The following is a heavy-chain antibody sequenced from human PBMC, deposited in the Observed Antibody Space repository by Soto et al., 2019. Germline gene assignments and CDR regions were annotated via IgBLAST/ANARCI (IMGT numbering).Heavy chain of an antibody. CDR1: GGSISSYY. CDR3: TRSITSDAFDI. V-gene: IGHV4-59*08. CDR2: IYYSGST. Sequence: QVQLQESGPELVKPSETLSLTCTVSGGSISSYYWSWIRQPPGKGLEWIGYIYYSGSTNYNPSLKSRVTISVDTSKNQFSLKLSSVTAADTAVYYCTRSITSDAFDIWGQGTMVTVSS. D-gene: IGHD3-16*01. J-gene: IGHJ3*02.